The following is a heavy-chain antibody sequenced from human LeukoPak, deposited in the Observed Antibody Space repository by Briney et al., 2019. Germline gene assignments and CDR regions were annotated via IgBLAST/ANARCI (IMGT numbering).Heavy chain of an antibody. J-gene: IGHJ4*02. CDR2: ISSSSSTI. CDR1: GFTFSSYS. V-gene: IGHV3-48*01. D-gene: IGHD3-22*01. Sequence: GGSLRLSCAASGFTFSSYSMNWVRQAPGKGLEWVSYISSSSSTIYYADSVKGRFTISRDNAKNSLYLQMNSLRAEDTAVYYCAREVDYYDTSDYFPLGYWGQGTLVTVSS. CDR3: AREVDYYDTSDYFPLGY.